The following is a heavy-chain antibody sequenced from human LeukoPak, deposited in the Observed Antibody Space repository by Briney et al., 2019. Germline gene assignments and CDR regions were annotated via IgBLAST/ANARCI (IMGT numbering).Heavy chain of an antibody. V-gene: IGHV1-69*13. CDR3: ARPGGPSWNDAFDI. J-gene: IGHJ3*02. Sequence: SVKVSCKASGGTFSSYAISWVRQAPGQGLEWMGGIFPIFGTANYAQKFQGRVTITADESTSTAYMELSSLRSEDTAVYYCARPGGPSWNDAFDIWGQGTMVTVSS. CDR1: GGTFSSYA. CDR2: IFPIFGTA. D-gene: IGHD2-2*01.